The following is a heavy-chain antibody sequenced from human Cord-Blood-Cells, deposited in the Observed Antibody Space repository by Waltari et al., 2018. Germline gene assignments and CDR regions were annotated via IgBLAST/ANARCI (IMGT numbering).Heavy chain of an antibody. Sequence: QVQLVQSGAEVKTPGASVKVSCKASGYTFTGYYMHWVRQAPGQGLEWMGWINPNSGGTNYAQKFQGWVTMTRDTSISTAYMELSRLRSDDTAVYYCARGGRQLVGRPDDAFDIWGQGTMVTVSS. D-gene: IGHD6-13*01. V-gene: IGHV1-2*04. CDR1: GYTFTGYY. CDR3: ARGGRQLVGRPDDAFDI. J-gene: IGHJ3*02. CDR2: INPNSGGT.